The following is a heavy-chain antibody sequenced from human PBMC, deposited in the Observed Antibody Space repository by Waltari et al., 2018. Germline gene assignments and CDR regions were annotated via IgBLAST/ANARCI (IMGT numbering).Heavy chain of an antibody. V-gene: IGHV4-4*09. Sequence: QVQLRESGPGVLKPSETLSLICVVSGDSIPGHDYSWVRQSPGKGLEWIRAIKRRQVSHYTYNPSLKGRLNISLDTSNHQFSLKMTSVTAADSAVYFCARTSASGGYWGPGTVVTVSS. J-gene: IGHJ4*02. CDR2: IKRRQVSHY. CDR3: ARTSASGGY. D-gene: IGHD3-10*01. CDR1: GDSIPGHD.